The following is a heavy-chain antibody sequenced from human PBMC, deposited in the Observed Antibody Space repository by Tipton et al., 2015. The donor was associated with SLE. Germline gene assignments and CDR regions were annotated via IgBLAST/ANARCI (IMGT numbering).Heavy chain of an antibody. CDR3: ARDGGGDMLDF. J-gene: IGHJ4*02. V-gene: IGHV4-59*01. CDR2: ISESGDT. Sequence: TLSLTCSVSGGFIIGFYWVWIRQPPGRGLEWIGYISESGDTKYNPSLTSRVTISVDTSKDQFSLKLTSLTAADTAIYFCARDGGGDMLDFWGQGALVAVSS. D-gene: IGHD3-3*01. CDR1: GGFIIGFY.